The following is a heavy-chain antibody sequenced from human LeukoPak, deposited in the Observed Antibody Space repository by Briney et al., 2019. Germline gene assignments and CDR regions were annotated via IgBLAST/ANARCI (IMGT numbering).Heavy chain of an antibody. CDR3: ARSPSGYRIDS. D-gene: IGHD3-22*01. CDR2: ISNSGST. CDR1: GGYVNRGTFF. V-gene: IGHV4-61*01. Sequence: PSETLSLTCAVSGGYVNRGTFFWTWIRKPPGKGLEWIGYISNSGSTNYHPSLKSRVTISSDTSKTQFTLKLTSVTAADTAVYYCARSPSGYRIDSWGQGTLVTVSS. J-gene: IGHJ4*02.